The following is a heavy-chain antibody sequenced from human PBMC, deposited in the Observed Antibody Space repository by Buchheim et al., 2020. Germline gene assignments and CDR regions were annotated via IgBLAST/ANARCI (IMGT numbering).Heavy chain of an antibody. V-gene: IGHV4-34*01. CDR1: GGPFSGYY. Sequence: QVQLQQWGAGLLKPSETLSLTCAVYGGPFSGYYWSWIRQPPGKGLEWIGEINHSGSTNYNPTLKSRVTISVDTSKNQLSLKLSSVTAANTAVYYCARGVSSSSADYWGQGTL. D-gene: IGHD6-6*01. CDR3: ARGVSSSSADY. J-gene: IGHJ4*02. CDR2: INHSGST.